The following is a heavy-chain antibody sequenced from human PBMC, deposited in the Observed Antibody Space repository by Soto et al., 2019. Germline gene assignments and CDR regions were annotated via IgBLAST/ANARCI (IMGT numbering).Heavy chain of an antibody. CDR3: AKAADHYDFWGAPNLKFDY. V-gene: IGHV3-23*01. J-gene: IGHJ4*02. CDR1: GFTFSGYA. Sequence: SLRLSCAASGFTFSGYAMTWVRQAPGKGLEWVSAISGGGDTTYFADSVKGRFTISRDNSKNTLYLQMNSLRAEDTAIYYCAKAADHYDFWGAPNLKFDYWGQGTLVTVSS. D-gene: IGHD3-3*01. CDR2: ISGGGDTT.